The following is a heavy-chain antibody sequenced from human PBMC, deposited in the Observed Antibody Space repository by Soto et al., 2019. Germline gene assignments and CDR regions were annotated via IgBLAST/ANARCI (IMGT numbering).Heavy chain of an antibody. D-gene: IGHD4-17*01. V-gene: IGHV3-23*01. Sequence: EAQLLESGGGLVQPGGSLRLSCAASGFTFRSYAMNWVRQAPGKGLEWVSGISGRGGSTFYADSVKGRFTISRDNSKNTLYLHLNSLRAEDAAVYYCAEGANDYGDYVVWGVDYWGQGTLVTVSA. CDR2: ISGRGGST. CDR3: AEGANDYGDYVVWGVDY. CDR1: GFTFRSYA. J-gene: IGHJ4*02.